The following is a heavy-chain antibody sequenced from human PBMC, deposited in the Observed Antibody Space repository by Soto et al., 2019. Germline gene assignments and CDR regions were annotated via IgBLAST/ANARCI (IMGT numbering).Heavy chain of an antibody. V-gene: IGHV4-30-4*01. D-gene: IGHD4-4*01. Sequence: QVQLQESGPGLVKPSQTLSLTCTVSGVSISSGDYYWSWIRQPPGKGLEWIGYIYYGGSTCYNPSLKSRVTISVDTSKNQFSLKLSSVTAADTAVYYCARAYYSTAYYYYYGMDVCGQGTTVTVSS. CDR3: ARAYYSTAYYYYYGMDV. CDR1: GVSISSGDYY. J-gene: IGHJ6*02. CDR2: IYYGGST.